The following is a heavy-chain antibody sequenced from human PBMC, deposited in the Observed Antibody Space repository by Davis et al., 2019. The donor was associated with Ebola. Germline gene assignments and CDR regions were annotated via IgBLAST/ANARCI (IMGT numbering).Heavy chain of an antibody. D-gene: IGHD2-15*01. CDR1: GYTFTSYG. V-gene: IGHV1-18*01. CDR3: ARAGYCSGGSCSHPNYYYYYGMDV. CDR2: ISAYNGNT. Sequence: SVTVSCKASGYTFTSYGISRVRQAPGQGLEWMGWISAYNGNTTYAQKLQGRVTMTTDTSTSTAYMELRSLRSDDTAVYYCARAGYCSGGSCSHPNYYYYYGMDVWGQGTTVTVSS. J-gene: IGHJ6*02.